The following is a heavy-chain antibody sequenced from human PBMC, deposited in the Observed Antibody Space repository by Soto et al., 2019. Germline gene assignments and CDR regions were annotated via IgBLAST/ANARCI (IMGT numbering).Heavy chain of an antibody. CDR1: GGSFRSYA. CDR2: IIPIFGTP. CDR3: ASSANHRYFFDS. Sequence: QVQLVQSGAEVKKPGSSVKVSCKASGGSFRSYAVNWVRQAPGQGLECLGGIIPIFGTPNYAQKFHGRVSITADESTSTVYMDLISLTSEDTAVYYCASSANHRYFFDSWGQGTLVTVSS. V-gene: IGHV1-69*12. J-gene: IGHJ5*01. D-gene: IGHD1-20*01.